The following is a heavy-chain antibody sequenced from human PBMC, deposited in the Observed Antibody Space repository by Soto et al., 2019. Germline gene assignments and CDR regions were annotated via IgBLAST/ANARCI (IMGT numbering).Heavy chain of an antibody. V-gene: IGHV3-7*01. CDR1: GFTFSSYW. Sequence: GGSLRLSCAASGFTFSSYWMSWVRQAPGKGLEWVANIKQDGSEKYYVDSVKGRFTISRDNAKNSLYLQMNSLRAEDTAVYYCARDGITIFGVVIKDDYMDVWGKGTTVTVSS. J-gene: IGHJ6*03. D-gene: IGHD3-3*01. CDR2: IKQDGSEK. CDR3: ARDGITIFGVVIKDDYMDV.